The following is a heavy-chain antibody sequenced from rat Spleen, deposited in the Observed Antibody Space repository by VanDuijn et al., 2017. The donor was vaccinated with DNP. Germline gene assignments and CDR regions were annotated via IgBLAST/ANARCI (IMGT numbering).Heavy chain of an antibody. V-gene: IGHV5-22*01. CDR2: ISYDGGIT. J-gene: IGHJ2*01. CDR3: VRWDYGIYGFDY. Sequence: EVQLVESGGGLVEPGRSLKVSCVASGFTFSGYWMYWIRQAPTKGLEWVAYISYDGGITSYGDSVKGRFTISRDNAKSTLYLQMYSLRSEDMATYYCVRWDYGIYGFDYWGQGVMVTVSS. D-gene: IGHD1-11*01. CDR1: GFTFSGYW.